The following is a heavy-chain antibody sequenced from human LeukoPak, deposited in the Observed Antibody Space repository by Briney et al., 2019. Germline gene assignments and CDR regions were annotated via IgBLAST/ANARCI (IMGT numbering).Heavy chain of an antibody. CDR1: GYTFTRYY. D-gene: IGHD6-19*01. CDR2: INPNSGGT. J-gene: IGHJ4*02. CDR3: ARDHGEWLVRGCSDY. V-gene: IGHV1-2*02. Sequence: ASVKASCQASGYTFTRYYMHWVRPAPGQGLAWMGWINPNSGGTNYAQKFQGRVTMTRDTSISTAYMELSRLRSDDTAVYYCARDHGEWLVRGCSDYWGQGTLVTVSS.